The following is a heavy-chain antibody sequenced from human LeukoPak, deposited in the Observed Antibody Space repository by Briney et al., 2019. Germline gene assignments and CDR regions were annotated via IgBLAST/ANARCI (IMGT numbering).Heavy chain of an antibody. CDR1: GFTVSSNY. V-gene: IGHV3-53*01. Sequence: GGSLRLSCAASGFTVSSNYMSWVRQAPGKGLEWVSVIYSGGSTYYADSVKGRFTISRDNSKNTLYLQMNGLRAEDTAVYYCARDRAYCGGDCYLRYWGQGTLVTVSS. D-gene: IGHD2-21*02. CDR2: IYSGGST. J-gene: IGHJ4*02. CDR3: ARDRAYCGGDCYLRY.